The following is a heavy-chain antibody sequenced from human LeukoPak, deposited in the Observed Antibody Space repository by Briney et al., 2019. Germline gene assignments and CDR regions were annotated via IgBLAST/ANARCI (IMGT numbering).Heavy chain of an antibody. D-gene: IGHD1-26*01. CDR2: ISAYNGNT. CDR3: ARGLGGSGSYFHTFDY. Sequence: ASVKVSCKASGYTFTSYSINWVRQAPGQGLEWMGWISAYNGNTKYAQKLQGRVTMTTDTSTSTAYMELRSLRSDDTAVYYCARGLGGSGSYFHTFDYWGQGTLVTVSS. CDR1: GYTFTSYS. J-gene: IGHJ4*02. V-gene: IGHV1-18*01.